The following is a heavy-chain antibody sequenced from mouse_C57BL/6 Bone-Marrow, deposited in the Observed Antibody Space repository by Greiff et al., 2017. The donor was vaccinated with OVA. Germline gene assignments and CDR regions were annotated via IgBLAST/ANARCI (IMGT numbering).Heavy chain of an antibody. CDR2: ISSGSSTI. CDR1: GFTFSDYG. V-gene: IGHV5-17*01. CDR3: ARDTTVVAEGFDY. J-gene: IGHJ2*01. D-gene: IGHD1-1*01. Sequence: EVKLMESGGGLVKPGGSLKLSCAASGFTFSDYGMNWVRQAPEKGLEWVAYISSGSSTIYYADTVKGRCTIPRDNAKNTLFLQMTSLRSEDSAMYYCARDTTVVAEGFDYWGQGTTLTVSS.